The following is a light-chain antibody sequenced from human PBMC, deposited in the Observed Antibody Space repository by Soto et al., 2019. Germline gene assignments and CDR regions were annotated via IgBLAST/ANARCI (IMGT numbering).Light chain of an antibody. V-gene: IGLV2-23*02. J-gene: IGLJ2*01. CDR2: EVS. CDR3: CSYAGSSDVV. CDR1: SSDVGSYNL. Sequence: QSALTQPASVSGSPGRSITISCTGTSSDVGSYNLVSWYQQHPGKAPKLMIYEVSKRPSGVSNRFSGSKSGNTASLTISGIQAEDEADYYCCSYAGSSDVVFGGGTKLTVL.